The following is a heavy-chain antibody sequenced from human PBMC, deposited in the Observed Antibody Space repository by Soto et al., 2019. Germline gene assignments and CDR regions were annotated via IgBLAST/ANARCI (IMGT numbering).Heavy chain of an antibody. CDR1: GDSVSSNSAA. CDR3: ARATYDFWSGYAYYYYGMDV. V-gene: IGHV6-1*01. CDR2: TYYRSKWYN. Sequence: SQTLSLTCAISGDSVSSNSAAWNWIRQSPSRGLEWLGRTYYRSKWYNAYAVSVKSRITINPDPSKNQFSLQLNSVTPEDTAVYYCARATYDFWSGYAYYYYGMDVWGQGTTVTVSS. D-gene: IGHD3-3*01. J-gene: IGHJ6*02.